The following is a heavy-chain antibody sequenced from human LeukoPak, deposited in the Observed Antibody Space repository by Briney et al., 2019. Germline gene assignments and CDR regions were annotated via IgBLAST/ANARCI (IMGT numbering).Heavy chain of an antibody. J-gene: IGHJ4*02. CDR2: ISGGGVST. CDR1: GFTFSNHA. V-gene: IGHV3-23*01. Sequence: PGGSLRLSYAACGFTFSNHAMMWVRQAPGRGLEWVSAISGGGVSTYYTDSVKGRFTISRDNSKNTLYLQMNSLRAEDTAVYYCALYLRVRGDYWGQGTLVSVSS. D-gene: IGHD3-10*01. CDR3: ALYLRVRGDY.